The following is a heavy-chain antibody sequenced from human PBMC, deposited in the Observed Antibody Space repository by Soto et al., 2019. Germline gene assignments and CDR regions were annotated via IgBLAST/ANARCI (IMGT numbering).Heavy chain of an antibody. V-gene: IGHV3-33*01. Sequence: QVQLVESGGGVVQPGTSLRLSCAASGFTFKNYGMHWVRQAPGKGLEWVAIVYYDGSNQYYADSVKGRFTISRDNSKNTLHLQMNSLRVDDTAMYYCARDLSDYWGQGTLVTVSS. J-gene: IGHJ4*02. CDR2: VYYDGSNQ. CDR1: GFTFKNYG. CDR3: ARDLSDY.